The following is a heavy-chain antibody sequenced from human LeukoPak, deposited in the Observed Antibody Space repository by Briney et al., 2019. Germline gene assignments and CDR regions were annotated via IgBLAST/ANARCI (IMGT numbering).Heavy chain of an antibody. J-gene: IGHJ1*01. V-gene: IGHV3-74*01. CDR2: INYDARSR. D-gene: IGHD1-1*01. Sequence: GGSLRLSCAASGFTFSLSWMHWVRQAPGKGLEWVSSINYDARSRTYADSVKGRVTISRDNAENTLFLQMNSLRVEGSAIYSCVRGAGPGTPFDWGQGILVTVSS. CDR1: GFTFSLSW. CDR3: VRGAGPGTPFD.